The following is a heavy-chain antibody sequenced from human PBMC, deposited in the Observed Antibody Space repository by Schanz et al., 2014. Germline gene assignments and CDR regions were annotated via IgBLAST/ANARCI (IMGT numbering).Heavy chain of an antibody. Sequence: EVQLVESGGGLVQPGGSLRLSCAASGFTVSSNYMSWVRQAPGKGLEWVSVIYSGDNTYYADSVKGRFTISRHNSKNTLYLQMNSLRAEDTAVYYCARDRWDWNNAFDIWGQGTMVTVSS. CDR3: ARDRWDWNNAFDI. D-gene: IGHD1-1*01. J-gene: IGHJ3*02. CDR2: IYSGDNT. V-gene: IGHV3-53*04. CDR1: GFTVSSNY.